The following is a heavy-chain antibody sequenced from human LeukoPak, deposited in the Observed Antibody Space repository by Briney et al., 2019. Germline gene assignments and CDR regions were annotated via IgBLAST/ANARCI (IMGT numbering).Heavy chain of an antibody. CDR1: GYTFTSYG. J-gene: IGHJ3*02. Sequence: ASVKVSCKASGYTFTSYGISWVRQAPGQGLEGMGWIIAYNGNTNYAQKLQGRGTMTTDTSTSTAYMELRSLRSDDTAVYYCARDPDDAFDIWGQGTMVTVSS. V-gene: IGHV1-18*01. CDR2: IIAYNGNT. CDR3: ARDPDDAFDI.